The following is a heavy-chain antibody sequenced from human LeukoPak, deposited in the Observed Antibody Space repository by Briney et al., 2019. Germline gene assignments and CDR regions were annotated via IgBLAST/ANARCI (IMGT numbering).Heavy chain of an antibody. CDR1: GFTFSSYA. CDR3: AKDFPDTAMVRVFDY. J-gene: IGHJ4*02. V-gene: IGHV3-23*01. CDR2: ISGSGGST. D-gene: IGHD5-18*01. Sequence: EGSLRLSCAASGFTFSSYAMSWVRQAPGKGLEWVSAISGSGGSTYYADSVKGGFTISRDNSKNTLYLQMNSLRAEDTAVYYCAKDFPDTAMVRVFDYWGQGTLVTVSS.